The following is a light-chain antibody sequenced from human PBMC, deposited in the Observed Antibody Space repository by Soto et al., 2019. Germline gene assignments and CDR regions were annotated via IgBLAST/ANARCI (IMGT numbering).Light chain of an antibody. V-gene: IGKV1-39*01. CDR2: AAS. CDR3: QQSYSTPCT. Sequence: DIQMTQSPSSLSASVGDRVTITCRASQTINNYLSWHQQRPGNAPTLLIYAASSLLGGVPSRFSGSGSGTDFTLTISSVQPEDFATYYCQQSYSTPCTFGQGTKVDIK. J-gene: IGKJ2*02. CDR1: QTINNY.